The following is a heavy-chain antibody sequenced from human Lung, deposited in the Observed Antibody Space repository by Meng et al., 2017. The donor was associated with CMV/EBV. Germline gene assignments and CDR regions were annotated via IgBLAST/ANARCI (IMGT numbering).Heavy chain of an antibody. J-gene: IGHJ4*02. Sequence: GEXXKISCAASAFTVSSKYMSWVRRAAGKGLEWVSLIYSGGTTYYAESVKGRFTISRDGSKNTLYLQMNSLRAEDTAVYYCAAAPHWGGTDCCALESWGQGXQVTVSS. CDR1: AFTVSSKY. V-gene: IGHV3-53*01. CDR3: AAAPHWGGTDCCALES. CDR2: IYSGGTT. D-gene: IGHD2-21*01.